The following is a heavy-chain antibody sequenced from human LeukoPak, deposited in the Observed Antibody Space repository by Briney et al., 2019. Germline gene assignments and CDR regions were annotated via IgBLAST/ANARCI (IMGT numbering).Heavy chain of an antibody. CDR2: IHPGDSDT. V-gene: IGHV5-51*01. J-gene: IGHJ3*02. Sequence: RRGESLRISCKGSGYSFTNYWIAWVRQMPGKGLEWMGIIHPGDSDTRYSPSFQGQVTISADMSISTAYLQWSSLKASDTAMYYCARPRSSGWYFDAFDIWGQGTMVTVSS. D-gene: IGHD6-19*01. CDR1: GYSFTNYW. CDR3: ARPRSSGWYFDAFDI.